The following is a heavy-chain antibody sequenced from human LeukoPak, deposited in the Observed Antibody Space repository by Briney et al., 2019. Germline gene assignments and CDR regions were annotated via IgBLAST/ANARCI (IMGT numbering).Heavy chain of an antibody. J-gene: IGHJ4*02. V-gene: IGHV3-21*01. CDR1: GFTFSSYS. CDR2: ISSSSSYI. Sequence: GGTLRLSCAASGFTFSSYSMNWVRQAPGKGLEWVSSISSSSSYIYYADSVKGRFTISRDNAKNSLYLQMNSLRAEDTAVYYCARWGYSSGHGPDWGQGTLVTVS. CDR3: ARWGYSSGHGPD. D-gene: IGHD6-19*01.